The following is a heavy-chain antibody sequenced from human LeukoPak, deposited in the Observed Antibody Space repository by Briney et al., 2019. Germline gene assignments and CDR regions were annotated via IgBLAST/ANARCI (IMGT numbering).Heavy chain of an antibody. CDR2: VSASGGDT. CDR3: AKDLNWGGGY. J-gene: IGHJ4*02. D-gene: IGHD7-27*01. V-gene: IGHV3-23*01. Sequence: PGGSLRLSCAASGFTFRNFAMSWVRQAPGKGLDWVSTVSASGGDTYYADSVKGRFTISRDNSKNTLYLQMNSLRADDTAIYYCAKDLNWGGGYWGQGTLVTVS. CDR1: GFTFRNFA.